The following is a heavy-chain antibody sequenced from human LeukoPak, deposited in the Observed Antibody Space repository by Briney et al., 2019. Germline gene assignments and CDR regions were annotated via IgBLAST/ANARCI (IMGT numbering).Heavy chain of an antibody. J-gene: IGHJ4*02. V-gene: IGHV1-18*01. D-gene: IGHD2-15*01. CDR1: GYTFISYG. CDR3: ARVLCSGGDCYSLFDY. CDR2: ISGYNGNT. Sequence: ASVKVSCKASGYTFISYGISWVRQAPGQGLEWMGWISGYNGNTNYAQKFQGRVTMTTDTSTSTAYMELRSLRSDDTAVYFCARVLCSGGDCYSLFDYWGQGTLVTVPS.